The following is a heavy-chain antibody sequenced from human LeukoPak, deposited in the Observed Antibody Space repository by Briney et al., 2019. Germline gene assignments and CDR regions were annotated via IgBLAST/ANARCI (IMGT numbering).Heavy chain of an antibody. J-gene: IGHJ2*01. D-gene: IGHD6-19*01. CDR1: VFSFSSYA. CDR3: AKDRAVVGDYWYFDL. V-gene: IGHV3-23*01. CDR2: ISGSGGST. Sequence: PGGSLRLSCAASVFSFSSYAMSWVRQAPGKGLVWVSGISGSGGSTFYTDSVKGRFTISRDNSKNTLNLQMNSLRAEDTAVYYCAKDRAVVGDYWYFDLWGRGTVVTVSS.